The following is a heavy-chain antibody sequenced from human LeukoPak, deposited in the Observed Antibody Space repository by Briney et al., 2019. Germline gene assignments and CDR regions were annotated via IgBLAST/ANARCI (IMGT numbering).Heavy chain of an antibody. V-gene: IGHV3-7*01. Sequence: GGSLRLSCAASGFTVSSNYTSWVRQAPGKGLEGVANINQDGTEKYYVDSVKGRFTISRDNAKNSLYLQMNSLRVEDTAVYYCAKVAKYYYDSETYYFFEHWGQGTPVTASS. CDR3: AKVAKYYYDSETYYFFEH. CDR2: INQDGTEK. J-gene: IGHJ4*02. D-gene: IGHD3-10*01. CDR1: GFTVSSNY.